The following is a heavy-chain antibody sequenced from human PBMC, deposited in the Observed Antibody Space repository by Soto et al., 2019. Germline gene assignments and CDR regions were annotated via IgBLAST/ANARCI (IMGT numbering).Heavy chain of an antibody. D-gene: IGHD2-2*01. J-gene: IGHJ6*03. V-gene: IGHV4-59*08. CDR3: ARHYCSSTSCSKSYYYYYMDV. CDR2: IYYSGST. Sequence: SETLSLTCTVSGGSISSYYWSRIRQPPGKGLEWIGYIYYSGSTNYNPSLKSRVTISVDTSKNQFSLKLSSVTAADTAVYYCARHYCSSTSCSKSYYYYYMDVWGKGTTVTVSS. CDR1: GGSISSYY.